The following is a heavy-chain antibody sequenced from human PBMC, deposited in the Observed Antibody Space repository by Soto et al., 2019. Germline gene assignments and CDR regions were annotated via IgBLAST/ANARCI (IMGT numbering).Heavy chain of an antibody. Sequence: QVQLVQSGAEVKKPGASVKVSCKASGYTFTTYGISWMRQAPGQGLEWMGWISGYNGNRNYAQNLQGRVTVTTDTSTSQASMELKNLRSDEPAVYFCGKEGKARGGEYDYWGQGTLVIVSS. V-gene: IGHV1-18*01. CDR1: GYTFTTYG. D-gene: IGHD3-16*01. CDR3: GKEGKARGGEYDY. J-gene: IGHJ4*02. CDR2: ISGYNGNR.